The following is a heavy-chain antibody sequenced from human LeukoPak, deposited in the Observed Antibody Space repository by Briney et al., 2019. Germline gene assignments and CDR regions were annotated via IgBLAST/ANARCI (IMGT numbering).Heavy chain of an antibody. V-gene: IGHV3-11*01. D-gene: IGHD3-10*01. Sequence: AGGSLRLSCAASGFTFSDYNMSWIRQAPGKGLEWLSHITGSGRTIDYADSVRGRFTIARDNAKNSLYLQMNNLRAVDTAVYYCAREGRPGAFDPWGQGTLVTVSS. CDR2: ITGSGRTI. CDR1: GFTFSDYN. J-gene: IGHJ5*02. CDR3: AREGRPGAFDP.